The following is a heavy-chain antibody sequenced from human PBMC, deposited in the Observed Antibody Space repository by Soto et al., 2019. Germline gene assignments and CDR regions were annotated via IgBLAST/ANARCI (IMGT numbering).Heavy chain of an antibody. D-gene: IGHD2-8*02. J-gene: IGHJ4*02. CDR1: GFPFSSYA. Sequence: EVQLVESGGGLVQPGGSLRLSCAASGFPFSSYAMNWVRQAPGKGLEWVSYISTTSSTIYYADFVKCRFTISRDNVKNSLYLQMNSLTDEDTAVYYCARGSTVSDYWGQGTLVTVSS. CDR2: ISTTSSTI. CDR3: ARGSTVSDY. V-gene: IGHV3-48*02.